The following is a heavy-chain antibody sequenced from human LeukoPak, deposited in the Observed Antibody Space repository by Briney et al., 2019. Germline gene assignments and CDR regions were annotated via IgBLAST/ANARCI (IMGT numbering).Heavy chain of an antibody. J-gene: IGHJ6*02. D-gene: IGHD3-16*01. Sequence: GGSLRLSCAASGFTFSSYDMHWVRQAPGKGLEWVTVISYDGSNKYYGDSVKGRFTISRDNSKNTLYLKMNSLRAEDTAVYYCTTLRGYYYYGMDVWGQGTTVTVSS. CDR2: ISYDGSNK. CDR1: GFTFSSYD. CDR3: TTLRGYYYYGMDV. V-gene: IGHV3-30*03.